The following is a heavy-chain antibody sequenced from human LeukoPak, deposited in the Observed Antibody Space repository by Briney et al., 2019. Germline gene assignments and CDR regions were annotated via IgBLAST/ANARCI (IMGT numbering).Heavy chain of an antibody. CDR2: INPSGGST. D-gene: IGHD3-22*01. CDR3: ARAIDSSGYYFVPDY. Sequence: ASVKVSCKVSGYSFTAHFIHWVRQAPGQGLEWMGIINPSGGSTTYAQKFQGRVTMTRDTSTSTVYMELTSLRSEDTAMYYCARAIDSSGYYFVPDYWGQGTLVTVSS. J-gene: IGHJ4*02. CDR1: GYSFTAHF. V-gene: IGHV1-46*01.